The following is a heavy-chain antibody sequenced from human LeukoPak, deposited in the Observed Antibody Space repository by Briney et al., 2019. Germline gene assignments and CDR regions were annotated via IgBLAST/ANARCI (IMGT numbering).Heavy chain of an antibody. D-gene: IGHD5-12*01. CDR2: IIPIFGTA. Sequence: GASVKVSCKASGGTFSNYAISWVRQAPGQGLEWMGGIIPIFGTANYAQKFQGRVTITADESTSTAYMELSSLRSEDTAVYYCVISGPQVDYWGQGTLVTVSS. V-gene: IGHV1-69*13. CDR1: GGTFSNYA. CDR3: VISGPQVDY. J-gene: IGHJ4*02.